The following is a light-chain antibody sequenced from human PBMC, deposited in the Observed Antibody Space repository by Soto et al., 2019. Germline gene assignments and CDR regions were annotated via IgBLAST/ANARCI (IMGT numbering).Light chain of an antibody. Sequence: QSALTQPRSVSGSPGQSVTVSCIGTSSDVGDYNSVSWYQQHPGKAPKLMIYEVSNRPSGVSNRFSGSKSGNTASLTISGLQAEDEADYYCSSYTSSSTYVFGSGTKLTVL. CDR3: SSYTSSSTYV. CDR1: SSDVGDYNS. CDR2: EVS. V-gene: IGLV2-14*01. J-gene: IGLJ1*01.